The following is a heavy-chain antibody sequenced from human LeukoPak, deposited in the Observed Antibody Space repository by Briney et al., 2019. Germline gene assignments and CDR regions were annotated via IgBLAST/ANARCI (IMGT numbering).Heavy chain of an antibody. J-gene: IGHJ4*02. CDR1: GFTFSSYS. Sequence: GGSLRLSCAASGFTFSSYSMNWVRQAPGKGLEWVSSISSSSSYIYYADSVKGRFTISRDNAKNSLYLQMNSLRAEDTAVYYCARGIHYYDSSGYEFDCWGQGTLVTVSS. D-gene: IGHD3-22*01. CDR2: ISSSSSYI. CDR3: ARGIHYYDSSGYEFDC. V-gene: IGHV3-21*01.